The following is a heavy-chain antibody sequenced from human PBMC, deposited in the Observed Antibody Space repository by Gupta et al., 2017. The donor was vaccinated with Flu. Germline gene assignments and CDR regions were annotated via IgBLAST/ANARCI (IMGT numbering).Heavy chain of an antibody. D-gene: IGHD5-18*01. Sequence: QLQRGPAGGEVKKPGAAGKVPCKAAGCSCTRYYMHWVRQGPGQGLEWKGWINPNNGGTNAAQKFQVRVTMTSDTSISTAYMELSGLRSNDSAVYYCARGPERGYSYGYSFRYWGQGTLVTVSS. CDR3: ARGPERGYSYGYSFRY. J-gene: IGHJ4*02. CDR2: INPNNGGT. CDR1: GCSCTRYY. V-gene: IGHV1-2*02.